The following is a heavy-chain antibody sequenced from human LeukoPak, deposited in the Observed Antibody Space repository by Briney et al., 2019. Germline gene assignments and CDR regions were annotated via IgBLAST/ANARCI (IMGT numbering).Heavy chain of an antibody. CDR2: ISYDGDNK. V-gene: IGHV3-30-3*01. CDR1: GFIFNNYA. J-gene: IGHJ4*02. CDR3: ARGSSSGWSVDY. D-gene: IGHD6-19*01. Sequence: GGSLRLSCAASGFIFNNYALHWVRQAPGKGLEWVAVISYDGDNKYYADSVKGRFTISRDKSTNTLYLQMNSLRPEDTAVFYCARGSSSGWSVDYWGQGTLVTVSS.